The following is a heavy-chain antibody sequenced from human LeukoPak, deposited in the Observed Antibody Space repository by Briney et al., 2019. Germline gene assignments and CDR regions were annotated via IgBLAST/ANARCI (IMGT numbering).Heavy chain of an antibody. CDR3: ARGPGYCSSTSCYGSDY. J-gene: IGHJ4*02. Sequence: ASVKVSCKASGYTLSSYGLTWVRQAPGQGLEWIGWINGYSGDTQYAQKFQGRVTMTRDTSISTAYMELSRLRSDDTAVYYCARGPGYCSSTSCYGSDYWGQGTLVTVSS. CDR1: GYTLSSYG. D-gene: IGHD2-2*01. V-gene: IGHV1-2*02. CDR2: INGYSGDT.